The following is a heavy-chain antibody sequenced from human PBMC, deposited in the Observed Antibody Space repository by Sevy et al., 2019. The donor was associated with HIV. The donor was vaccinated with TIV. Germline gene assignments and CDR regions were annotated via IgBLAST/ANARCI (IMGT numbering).Heavy chain of an antibody. CDR1: GYTFTSYG. CDR2: IIPIFGTA. D-gene: IGHD2-21*01. Sequence: ASVKVSCKASGYTFTSYGISWVRQAPGQGLEWMGGIIPIFGTANYAQKFQGRVTITADESTSTAYMELSSLRSEDTAVYYCARWAPGDGYRGAFDYWGQGTLVTVSS. CDR3: ARWAPGDGYRGAFDY. V-gene: IGHV1-69*13. J-gene: IGHJ4*02.